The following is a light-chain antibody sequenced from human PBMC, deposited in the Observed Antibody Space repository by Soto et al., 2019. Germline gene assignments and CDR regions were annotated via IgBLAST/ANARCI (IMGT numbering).Light chain of an antibody. J-gene: IGLJ7*01. CDR3: AAWDDSLNGAV. CDR1: SSNVGSNT. CDR2: SNN. V-gene: IGLV1-44*01. Sequence: QSVLTQPPSASGTPGQRGTISCSGSSSNVGSNTGNWYQQLPGTAPKHLIYSNNQQPSGVPDRFSGAKSGTSASLAISGLQSEDEADYYCAAWDDSLNGAVFGGGTQLTVL.